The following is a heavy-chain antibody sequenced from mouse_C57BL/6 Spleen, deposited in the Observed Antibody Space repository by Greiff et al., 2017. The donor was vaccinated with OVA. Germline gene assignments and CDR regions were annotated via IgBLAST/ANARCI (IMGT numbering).Heavy chain of an antibody. J-gene: IGHJ4*01. CDR2: IDPSDSYT. CDR3: AGTGDAMDY. D-gene: IGHD3-3*01. CDR1: GYTFTSYW. Sequence: QVQLQQPGAELVKPGASVKLSCKASGYTFTSYWMQWVKQRPGQGLEWIGEIDPSDSYTNYNQKFKGKATLTVDTSSSTAYMQLSSLTAEDSAVYYCAGTGDAMDYWGQGTSVTVSS. V-gene: IGHV1-50*01.